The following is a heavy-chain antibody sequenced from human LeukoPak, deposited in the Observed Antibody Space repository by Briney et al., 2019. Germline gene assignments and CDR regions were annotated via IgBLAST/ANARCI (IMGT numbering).Heavy chain of an antibody. J-gene: IGHJ6*03. CDR1: GYTFTGYY. D-gene: IGHD3-9*01. Sequence: AASVRVSCTASGYTFTGYYMPWVRQAPGQGLEWMGWINPNSGGTNYAQTFQGRVTMTRDTSISTAYMELSRLRSDDTAVYYCARDSVLRYFDWLSYYYYYMDVWGKGTTVTVSS. CDR2: INPNSGGT. V-gene: IGHV1-2*02. CDR3: ARDSVLRYFDWLSYYYYYMDV.